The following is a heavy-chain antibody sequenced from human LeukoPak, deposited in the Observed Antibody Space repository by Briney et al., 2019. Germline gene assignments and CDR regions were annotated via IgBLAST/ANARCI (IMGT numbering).Heavy chain of an antibody. CDR2: ISYDGSNK. D-gene: IGHD6-13*01. CDR3: ARGQSSSWYLGWFDP. V-gene: IGHV3-30*04. CDR1: GFTFSSNA. Sequence: GGSLRLSCAASGFTFSSNAMHWVRQAPGKGLEWVAVISYDGSNKYYADSVKGRFTISRDNSKNTLYLQMNSLRAEDTAVYYCARGQSSSWYLGWFDPWGQGTLVTVSS. J-gene: IGHJ5*02.